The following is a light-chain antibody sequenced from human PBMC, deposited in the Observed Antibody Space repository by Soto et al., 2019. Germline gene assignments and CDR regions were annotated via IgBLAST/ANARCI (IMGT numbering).Light chain of an antibody. J-gene: IGLJ1*01. CDR1: SSDIGAYDY. CDR2: EAN. V-gene: IGLV2-14*01. CDR3: SSFTTTSTHV. Sequence: QSVLTQPASPSGSPGQSITISCTGTSSDIGAYDYVSWFQQHPGKAPKLMISEANNRPSGVSNRFSGSKSGNTAYLTISGLQVEDEAEYFCSSFTTTSTHVFGTGTKVTVL.